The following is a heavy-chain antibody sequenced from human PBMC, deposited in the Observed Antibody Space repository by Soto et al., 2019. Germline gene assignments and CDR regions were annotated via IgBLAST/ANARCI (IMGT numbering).Heavy chain of an antibody. D-gene: IGHD6-13*01. CDR3: ARDAGGIAAAGGGIDY. V-gene: IGHV3-30-3*01. J-gene: IGHJ4*02. CDR2: ISYDGSNK. CDR1: GFTFSSYA. Sequence: QVQLVESGGGVVQPGRSLRLSCAASGFTFSSYAMHWVRQAPGKGLEWVAVISYDGSNKYYADSVKGRFTISRDNSKNTLYLQMNSLRAEDTAVYYCARDAGGIAAAGGGIDYWGQGTLVTVSS.